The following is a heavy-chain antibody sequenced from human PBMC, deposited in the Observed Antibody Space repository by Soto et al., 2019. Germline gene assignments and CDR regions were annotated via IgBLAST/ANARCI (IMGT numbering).Heavy chain of an antibody. J-gene: IGHJ3*02. CDR3: ARVRGSSWYEGAFDI. CDR2: ISYDESNK. D-gene: IGHD6-13*01. CDR1: GFTFSSYA. V-gene: IGHV3-30-3*01. Sequence: QVQLVESGGGVVQPGRSLRLSCAASGFTFSSYAMHWVRQAPGKGLEWVAFISYDESNKYYADSVKGRFTISRDNSKNTLYLQMNSLRAEETAVYYCARVRGSSWYEGAFDIWGQGTMVTVSS.